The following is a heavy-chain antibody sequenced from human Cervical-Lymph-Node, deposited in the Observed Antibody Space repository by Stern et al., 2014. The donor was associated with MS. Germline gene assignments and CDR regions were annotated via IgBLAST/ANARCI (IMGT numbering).Heavy chain of an antibody. D-gene: IGHD1-26*01. CDR1: GGTFTSYA. J-gene: IGHJ6*02. Sequence: VHLVESGAEVKKPGSSVKVSCKASGGTFTSYAISWVRQAPGQGLEWMGGILPIFGTANYAQKFQGRVTITADESTSTAYMELSSLRSEDTAVYYCARGELKEGLVRGMDVWGQGTTVTVSS. CDR3: ARGELKEGLVRGMDV. CDR2: ILPIFGTA. V-gene: IGHV1-69*01.